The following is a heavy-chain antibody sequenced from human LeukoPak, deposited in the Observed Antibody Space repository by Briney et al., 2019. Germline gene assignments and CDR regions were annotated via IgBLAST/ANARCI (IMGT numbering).Heavy chain of an antibody. CDR3: ASSIAVAADFDY. V-gene: IGHV4-59*01. D-gene: IGHD6-19*01. CDR2: IYYSGST. CDR1: GGSISSYY. J-gene: IGHJ4*02. Sequence: SETLSLTCTVSGGSISSYYWSWIRQPPGKGLGWIGCIYYSGSTNYNPSLKSRVTISVDTSKNQFSLKLSSVTAADTAVYYCASSIAVAADFDYWGQGTLVTVSS.